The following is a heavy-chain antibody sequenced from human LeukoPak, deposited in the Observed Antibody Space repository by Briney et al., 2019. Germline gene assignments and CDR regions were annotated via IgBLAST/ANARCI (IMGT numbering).Heavy chain of an antibody. CDR3: AKDPRYYVWGSYRYTRGDY. D-gene: IGHD3-16*02. Sequence: WGSLRLSCAASGFTFSSYGMHWVRQAPGKGLEWVAFIRYDGSNKYYADSVKGRFTISRDNSKNTLYLQMNSLRAEDTAVYYCAKDPRYYVWGSYRYTRGDYWGQGTLVTVSS. CDR2: IRYDGSNK. J-gene: IGHJ4*02. CDR1: GFTFSSYG. V-gene: IGHV3-30*02.